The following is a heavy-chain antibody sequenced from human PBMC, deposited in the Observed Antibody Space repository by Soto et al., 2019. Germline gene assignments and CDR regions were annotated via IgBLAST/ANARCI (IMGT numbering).Heavy chain of an antibody. V-gene: IGHV3-48*01. CDR1: GFTFSSYS. J-gene: IGHJ2*01. Sequence: GGSLRLSCAASGFTFSSYSMNWVRQAPGRGLEWLSYISSSSSSIYYADSVKGRFTISRDNAKNSLYLQMNSLRAEDTAKYYCARVMSISWYFDLWGRGTLVTVSS. CDR2: ISSSSSSI. D-gene: IGHD5-12*01. CDR3: ARVMSISWYFDL.